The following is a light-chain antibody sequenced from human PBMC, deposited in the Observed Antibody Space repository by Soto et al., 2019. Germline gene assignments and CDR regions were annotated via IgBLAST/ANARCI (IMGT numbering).Light chain of an antibody. J-gene: IGKJ5*01. CDR3: QQYGSSPPIT. Sequence: EIVLTQSPGTLSLSPGERATLSCRASHSVSSSYLAWYQQKPGQAPRLLIYGASSRATGIPDRFNGSGSGTDFTLTISRLEPEDFAVYYCQQYGSSPPITFGQGTRLEIK. CDR2: GAS. V-gene: IGKV3-20*01. CDR1: HSVSSSY.